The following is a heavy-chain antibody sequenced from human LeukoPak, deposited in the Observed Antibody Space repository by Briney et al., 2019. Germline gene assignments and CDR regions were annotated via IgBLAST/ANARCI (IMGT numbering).Heavy chain of an antibody. CDR2: ISSSSSYI. D-gene: IGHD6-13*01. Sequence: GGSLILSCAASGFTFSSHSMNWVRQAPGRGLDWVSSISSSSSYIYYAGSVKGRFTISRDNAKNSLYLQMNSLRAEDTAVYYCARVQKGIAAAGTGGGWFDPWGQGTLVTVSA. CDR1: GFTFSSHS. CDR3: ARVQKGIAAAGTGGGWFDP. V-gene: IGHV3-21*04. J-gene: IGHJ5*02.